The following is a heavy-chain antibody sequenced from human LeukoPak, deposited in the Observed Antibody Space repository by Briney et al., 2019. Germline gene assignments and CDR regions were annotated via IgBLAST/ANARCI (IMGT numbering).Heavy chain of an antibody. Sequence: GGSLRLSCAASGFTFSSYAMSWVREAPGKGLEWVAAISGSGGSTYYADSVKGRFTISRDNFKNTLYLQMNSVRAEDTAVYYCAKEVIVGVSFDYWGQGTLVTVSS. V-gene: IGHV3-23*01. CDR1: GFTFSSYA. D-gene: IGHD1-26*01. J-gene: IGHJ4*02. CDR3: AKEVIVGVSFDY. CDR2: ISGSGGST.